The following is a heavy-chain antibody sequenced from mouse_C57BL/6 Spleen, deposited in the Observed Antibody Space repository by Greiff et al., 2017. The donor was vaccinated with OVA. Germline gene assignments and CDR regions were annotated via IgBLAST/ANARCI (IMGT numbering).Heavy chain of an antibody. V-gene: IGHV1-53*01. Sequence: QVQLQQPGTDLVKPGASVKLSCTASGYTFTSYWMHWVKQRPGQGLEWIGNINPSNGGTNYNEMFTSKATLTVDKSSSTAYMQLSSLTSEDAAVYYCARWRIYDGYSFDYWGQGTTLTVSS. CDR3: ARWRIYDGYSFDY. CDR1: GYTFTSYW. J-gene: IGHJ2*01. CDR2: INPSNGGT. D-gene: IGHD2-3*01.